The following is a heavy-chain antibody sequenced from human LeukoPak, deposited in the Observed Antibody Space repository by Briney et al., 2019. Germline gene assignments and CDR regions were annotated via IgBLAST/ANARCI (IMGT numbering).Heavy chain of an antibody. Sequence: EASVKVSCKASGYTFTSYYMHWVRQAPGQGLEWMGWINAGNGNTKYSQKFQGRVTITRDTSASTAYMELSSLRSEDTAVYYCARASRLVGQFDYWGQGTLVTVSS. V-gene: IGHV1-3*01. CDR2: INAGNGNT. D-gene: IGHD1-26*01. CDR3: ARASRLVGQFDY. J-gene: IGHJ4*02. CDR1: GYTFTSYY.